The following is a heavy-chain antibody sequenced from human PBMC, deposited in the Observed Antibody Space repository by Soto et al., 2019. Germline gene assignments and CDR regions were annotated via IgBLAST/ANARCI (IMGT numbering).Heavy chain of an antibody. Sequence: GGSLRLSCAASGFTFSSYWMHRVRQAPGKGLVWVSRINSDGSSTSYADSVKGRFTISRDNAKNTLYLQMNSLRAEDTAVYYCATAPPLVRGVIGWAAYYYYGMDVWGQGTTVPVSS. CDR2: INSDGSST. V-gene: IGHV3-74*01. J-gene: IGHJ6*02. D-gene: IGHD3-10*01. CDR3: ATAPPLVRGVIGWAAYYYYGMDV. CDR1: GFTFSSYW.